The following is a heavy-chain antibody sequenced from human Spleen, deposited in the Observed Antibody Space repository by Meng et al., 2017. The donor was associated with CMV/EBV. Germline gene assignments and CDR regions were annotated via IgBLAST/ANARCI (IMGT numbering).Heavy chain of an antibody. CDR2: ISYSGNT. Sequence: SETLSLTCTVSGGSISSASSYYWGWIRRPPGKGLQYIGSISYSGNTYYNPSLESRVTMSLETSKNQFSLKLTSVTAAGTAAYYCARSPAGDFEYFQHWGQGTLVTVSS. D-gene: IGHD4-17*01. J-gene: IGHJ1*01. CDR3: ARSPAGDFEYFQH. V-gene: IGHV4-39*07. CDR1: GGSISSASSYY.